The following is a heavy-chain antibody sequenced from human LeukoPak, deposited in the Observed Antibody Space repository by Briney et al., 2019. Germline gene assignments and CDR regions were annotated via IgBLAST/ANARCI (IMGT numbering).Heavy chain of an antibody. D-gene: IGHD3-10*01. Sequence: GGSLRLSCAASGFTFSSYAMSWVRQAPGKGLEWVSAISGSGGSTYYADSVKGRFTISRDNSKNTLYLQMNSLRAEDTAVYYCAKASLLWFGESGDYFDYWGQGTLVTVSS. V-gene: IGHV3-23*01. CDR1: GFTFSSYA. CDR2: ISGSGGST. CDR3: AKASLLWFGESGDYFDY. J-gene: IGHJ4*02.